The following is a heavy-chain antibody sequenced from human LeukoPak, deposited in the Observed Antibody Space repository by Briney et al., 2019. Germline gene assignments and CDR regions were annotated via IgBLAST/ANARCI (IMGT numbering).Heavy chain of an antibody. CDR3: ARVARIAAAGTEFWYFDL. CDR2: IIPILGIA. CDR1: GGTFSSYA. D-gene: IGHD6-13*01. J-gene: IGHJ2*01. Sequence: SVKVSCKASGGTFSSYAISWMRQAPGQGLEWMGRIIPILGIANYAQKFQGRVTITADKSTSTAYMELSSLRSEDTAVYYCARVARIAAAGTEFWYFDLWGRGTLVTVSS. V-gene: IGHV1-69*04.